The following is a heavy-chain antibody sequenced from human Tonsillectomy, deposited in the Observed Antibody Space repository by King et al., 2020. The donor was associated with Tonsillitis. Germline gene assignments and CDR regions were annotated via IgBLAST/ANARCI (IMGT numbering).Heavy chain of an antibody. Sequence: VQLVESGAEVKKPGASVKVSCTASGYTFTSYYMHWVRQAPGQGLEWMGILSPSGGSTSYAQKFQGRVTMTRDTSTSTVYMELSSLRSEDTAVYYCARDRGTWGVIVYYFDYWGQGTLVTVSS. CDR2: LSPSGGST. CDR3: ARDRGTWGVIVYYFDY. V-gene: IGHV1-46*01. CDR1: GYTFTSYY. D-gene: IGHD3-16*02. J-gene: IGHJ4*02.